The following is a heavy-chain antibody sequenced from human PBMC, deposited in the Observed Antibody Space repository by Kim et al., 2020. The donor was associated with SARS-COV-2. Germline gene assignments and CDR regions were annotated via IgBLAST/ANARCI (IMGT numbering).Heavy chain of an antibody. CDR1: GFTFSSYG. CDR3: AKEPSNYYDSSGYYDY. D-gene: IGHD3-22*01. Sequence: GGSLRLSCAASGFTFSSYGMHWVRQAPGKGLEWVAVISYDGSNKYYADSVKGRFTISRDNSKNTLYLQMNSLRAEDTSVYYCAKEPSNYYDSSGYYDYWG. J-gene: IGHJ4*01. V-gene: IGHV3-30*18. CDR2: ISYDGSNK.